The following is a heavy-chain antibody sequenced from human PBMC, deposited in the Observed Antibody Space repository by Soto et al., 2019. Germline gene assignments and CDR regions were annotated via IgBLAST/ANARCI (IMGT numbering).Heavy chain of an antibody. CDR3: ARPEHGSSQLNPLDY. CDR1: GGTFVSYA. V-gene: IGHV1-69*13. CDR2: IIPIFGTA. Sequence: SVKVSCKASGGTFVSYAISSVLQAPVQGLEWMGGIIPIFGTANYAQKFQGRVTITADESTSTAYMELISLRSEDTAVYYCARPEHGSSQLNPLDYWGQGTLVTVSS. D-gene: IGHD6-13*01. J-gene: IGHJ4*02.